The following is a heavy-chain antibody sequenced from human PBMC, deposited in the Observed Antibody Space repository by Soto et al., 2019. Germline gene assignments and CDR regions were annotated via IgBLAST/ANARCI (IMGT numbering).Heavy chain of an antibody. J-gene: IGHJ6*02. V-gene: IGHV5-10-1*01. Sequence: PGESLKISCKGSGYSFTSYWISWVRQMPGKGLEWMGRIDPSDSYTNYSPSFQGHVTISADKSISTAYLQWSSLKASDTAMYYCASSKGYQLLGYYYYGMDVWGQGTTVTVSS. CDR2: IDPSDSYT. CDR3: ASSKGYQLLGYYYYGMDV. D-gene: IGHD2-2*01. CDR1: GYSFTSYW.